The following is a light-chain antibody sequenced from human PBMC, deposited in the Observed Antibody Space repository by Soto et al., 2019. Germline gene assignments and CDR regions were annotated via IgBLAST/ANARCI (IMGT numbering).Light chain of an antibody. J-gene: IGKJ4*01. CDR2: DAS. CDR1: QSVNNY. Sequence: EIMLTQSPATLSLSPGETATLSCRASQSVNNYLAWYQHKPSQAPRLLIYDASNRATGIPGRVSGSGSGTEFPLTIGGLEFEVFAVYYCQQRRITFVEGTRVEI. V-gene: IGKV3-11*01. CDR3: QQRRIT.